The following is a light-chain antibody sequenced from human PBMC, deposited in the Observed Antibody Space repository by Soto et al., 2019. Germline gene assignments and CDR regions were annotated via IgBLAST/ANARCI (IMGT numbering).Light chain of an antibody. V-gene: IGKV1-5*03. CDR1: QSISVTY. Sequence: TQSPGTLSLSPGERATLSCRASQSISVTYLAWYQQKAGKAPNLLIYKASRLESGVPSRFSGSGSETEFTLTISGLQPGDSATYYCQQYNSYSPTFGQGTKVDIK. CDR3: QQYNSYSPT. J-gene: IGKJ1*01. CDR2: KAS.